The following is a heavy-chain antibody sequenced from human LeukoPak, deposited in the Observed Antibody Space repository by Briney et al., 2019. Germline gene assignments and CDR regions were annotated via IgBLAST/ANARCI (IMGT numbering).Heavy chain of an antibody. V-gene: IGHV3-48*01. CDR3: ARLVGATG. CDR1: GLTFTSYS. J-gene: IGHJ4*02. D-gene: IGHD1-26*01. CDR2: ISSSSSTI. Sequence: GGSLRLSCAASGLTFTSYSVNWVRQAPGRGLEWVSYISSSSSTIYYADSVKGRFTISRDNAKNSLYLQMNSLRVEDTAVYYCARLVGATGWGQGTLVTVSS.